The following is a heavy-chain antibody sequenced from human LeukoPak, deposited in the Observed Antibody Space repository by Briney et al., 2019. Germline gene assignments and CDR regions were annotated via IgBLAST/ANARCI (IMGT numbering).Heavy chain of an antibody. J-gene: IGHJ4*02. D-gene: IGHD1-26*01. Sequence: SETLSLTCTVSGGSISSYYWSWIQQPPGKGLEWIGYIYYSGSTNYNPSLKSRVTMSVDTSKNQFSLRLSSATAADTAVYYCARTRWELSPFDYWGQGTLVTVSS. CDR1: GGSISSYY. V-gene: IGHV4-59*01. CDR3: ARTRWELSPFDY. CDR2: IYYSGST.